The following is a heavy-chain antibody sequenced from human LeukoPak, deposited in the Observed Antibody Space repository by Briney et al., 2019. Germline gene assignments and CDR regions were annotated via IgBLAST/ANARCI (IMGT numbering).Heavy chain of an antibody. V-gene: IGHV3-30*18. CDR2: ISYDGSHK. D-gene: IGHD4-17*01. CDR3: AKGARGDTVTSIVGLNWFDP. J-gene: IGHJ5*02. CDR1: GITFRSYG. Sequence: GGSLRLSCAASGITFRSYGMHWVRQAPGKGLEWVVVISYDGSHKYYADSVKGRFSISRDNSKNTLYLQMNSLRADDTAVYYCAKGARGDTVTSIVGLNWFDPWGQGTLVTVSS.